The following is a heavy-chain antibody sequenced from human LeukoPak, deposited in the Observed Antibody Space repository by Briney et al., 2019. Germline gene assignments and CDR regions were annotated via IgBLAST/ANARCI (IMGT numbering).Heavy chain of an antibody. V-gene: IGHV1-18*01. D-gene: IGHD3-16*01. J-gene: IGHJ4*02. Sequence: ASVKVSCKASGYTFTSYGISWVRQAPGQGLEWMGWISAYNGNTNYAQKLQGRVTMTTDTSTRTAYMELSSLRSADTAVYYCARDNDSRDPPHFDYWGQGTLVTVSS. CDR1: GYTFTSYG. CDR3: ARDNDSRDPPHFDY. CDR2: ISAYNGNT.